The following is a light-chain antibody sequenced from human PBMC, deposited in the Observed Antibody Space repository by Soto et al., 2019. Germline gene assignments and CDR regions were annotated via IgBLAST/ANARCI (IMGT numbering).Light chain of an antibody. J-gene: IGLJ1*01. Sequence: SVLTQPASVSESPGQSIAISCTGTSSDVGGYNYVSWYQHHPRKAPKLMIYNVSNRPSVFSNRFSASKFGNTASLTISGLQAEDEADFYCSSYTSSSTLSYVFGTGTKVTVL. CDR2: NVS. V-gene: IGLV2-14*03. CDR3: SSYTSSSTLSYV. CDR1: SSDVGGYNY.